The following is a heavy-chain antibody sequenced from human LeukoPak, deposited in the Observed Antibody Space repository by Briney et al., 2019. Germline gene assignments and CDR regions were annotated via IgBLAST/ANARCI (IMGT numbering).Heavy chain of an antibody. D-gene: IGHD2-2*02. Sequence: ASVTVSFKASGYTFTGYYMHWVRQAPGQGLAWMGWINPNSGGTNYAQKFQGRVTMTRDTSISTAYMELSRLRSDDTAVYYCARVRGTSCYIHWGQGTLVTVSS. J-gene: IGHJ4*02. CDR1: GYTFTGYY. V-gene: IGHV1-2*02. CDR3: ARVRGTSCYIH. CDR2: INPNSGGT.